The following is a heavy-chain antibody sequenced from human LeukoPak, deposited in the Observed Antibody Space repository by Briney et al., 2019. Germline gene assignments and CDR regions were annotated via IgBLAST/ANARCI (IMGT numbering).Heavy chain of an antibody. J-gene: IGHJ4*02. Sequence: GGSLRLSCAASGFTFSSYSMNWVRQAPGKGLEWVSYISSSSSTIYYADSVKGRFTISRDSAKNSLYLQMNSLRAEDTAVYYCATRTYSSGWYLHYWGQGTLVTVSS. CDR1: GFTFSSYS. V-gene: IGHV3-48*01. CDR2: ISSSSSTI. D-gene: IGHD6-19*01. CDR3: ATRTYSSGWYLHY.